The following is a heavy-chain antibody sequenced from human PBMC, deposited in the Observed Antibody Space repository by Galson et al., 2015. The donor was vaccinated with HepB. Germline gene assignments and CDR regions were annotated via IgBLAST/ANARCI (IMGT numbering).Heavy chain of an antibody. CDR2: ISSSSSYI. CDR3: AREPQQGSFWSGYYIDFDY. D-gene: IGHD3-3*01. CDR1: GFTFSSYS. V-gene: IGHV3-21*01. J-gene: IGHJ4*02. Sequence: LRLSCAASGFTFSSYSMNWVRQAPGKGLEWVSSISSSSSYIYYADSVKGRFTISRDNAKNSLYLQMNSLRAEDTAVYYCAREPQQGSFWSGYYIDFDYWGQGTLVTVSS.